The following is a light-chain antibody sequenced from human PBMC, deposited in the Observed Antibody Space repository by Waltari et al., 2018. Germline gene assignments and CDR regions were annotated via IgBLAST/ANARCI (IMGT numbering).Light chain of an antibody. CDR2: WAS. CDR1: QSVLYTSNSKNY. Sequence: DIVMTQSPDSLAVSLGERAPIHGKSSQSVLYTSNSKNYLAWYQQKPGQPPKLLLYWASTRASGAPERFSGSGSGTDFTLTISSLQAEDVAVYYCHQYYSTPRTFGQGTKVEIK. CDR3: HQYYSTPRT. V-gene: IGKV4-1*01. J-gene: IGKJ1*01.